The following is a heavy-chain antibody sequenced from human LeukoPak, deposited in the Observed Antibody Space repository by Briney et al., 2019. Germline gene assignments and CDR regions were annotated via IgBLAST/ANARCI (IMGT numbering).Heavy chain of an antibody. CDR1: GFTFGDYA. CDR3: TGYQLLSSYGMDV. J-gene: IGHJ6*02. Sequence: GGSLRLSCTASGFTFGDYAMSWVRQAPGKGLEWVGFIRSKAYGGTTEYAASVKGRFTISRDDSKSIAYLQMNGLQTEDTAVYYCTGYQLLSSYGMDVWGQGTTVTVSS. D-gene: IGHD2-2*01. CDR2: IRSKAYGGTT. V-gene: IGHV3-49*04.